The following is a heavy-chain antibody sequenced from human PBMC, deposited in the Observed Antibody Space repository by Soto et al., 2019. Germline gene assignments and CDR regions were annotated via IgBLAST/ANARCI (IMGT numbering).Heavy chain of an antibody. V-gene: IGHV4-31*03. J-gene: IGHJ3*02. D-gene: IGHD1-26*01. CDR2: IYYSGST. Sequence: QVQLQESGPGLVKPSQTLSLTCTVSGGSISSGGYYWSWIRQHPGKGLEWIGYIYYSGSTYYNPSLKRRVTISVDTSKNQFSLKLSSVTAADTAVYYCARDLRLGSRHAFDIWGQGTMVTVSS. CDR3: ARDLRLGSRHAFDI. CDR1: GGSISSGGYY.